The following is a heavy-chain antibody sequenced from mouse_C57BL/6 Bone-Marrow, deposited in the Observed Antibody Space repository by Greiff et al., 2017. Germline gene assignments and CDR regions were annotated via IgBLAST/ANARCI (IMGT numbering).Heavy chain of an antibody. CDR3: ARHGDGYPFAY. J-gene: IGHJ3*01. Sequence: EVQLVESGGDLVKPGGSLKLSCAASGFTFSSYGMSWVRQTPDKRLEWVATISSGGSYTYYPDSVKGRFTISSDNAKNTLYLQMSSLKSEDTAMYYCARHGDGYPFAYWGQGTLVTVSA. D-gene: IGHD2-3*01. CDR1: GFTFSSYG. CDR2: ISSGGSYT. V-gene: IGHV5-6*01.